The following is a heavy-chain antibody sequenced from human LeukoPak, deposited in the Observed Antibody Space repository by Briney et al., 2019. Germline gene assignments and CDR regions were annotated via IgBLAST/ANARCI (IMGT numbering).Heavy chain of an antibody. D-gene: IGHD2-15*01. J-gene: IGHJ4*02. CDR2: INHSGST. V-gene: IGHV4-34*01. CDR3: ATVSGGSRKSVDY. CDR1: GGSFSGYY. Sequence: SETLSLTCAVYGGSFSGYYWSWIRQPPGKGLEWIGEINHSGSTNCNPSLKSRVTISVDTSKNQFSLKLSSVTAADTAVYYCATVSGGSRKSVDYWGQGTLVTVSS.